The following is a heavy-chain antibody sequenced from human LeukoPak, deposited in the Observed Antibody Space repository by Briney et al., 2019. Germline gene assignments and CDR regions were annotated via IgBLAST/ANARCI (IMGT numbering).Heavy chain of an antibody. CDR2: ISSSSGYL. CDR3: ARDLRTHVITMIVVVKEGYYYGMDV. CDR1: GFTFSSYS. D-gene: IGHD3-22*01. J-gene: IGHJ6*02. V-gene: IGHV3-21*01. Sequence: PGGSLRLSCAASGFTFSSYSMNWVRQAPGKGLEWVSSISSSSGYLYTADSVKGRFTISRDNAKNSLYLQMNSLRAEDTAVYYCARDLRTHVITMIVVVKEGYYYGMDVWGQGTTVTVSS.